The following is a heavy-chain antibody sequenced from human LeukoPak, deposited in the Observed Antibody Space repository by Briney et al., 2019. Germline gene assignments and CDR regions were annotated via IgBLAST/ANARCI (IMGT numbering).Heavy chain of an antibody. CDR2: IYYSGST. CDR3: ARADWSGYYDAFDI. D-gene: IGHD3-3*01. CDR1: GGSISSYY. V-gene: IGHV4-59*12. Sequence: SETLSLTCTVSGGSISSYYWSWIRQPPGKGLEWIGHIYYSGSTNYNPSLKSRVTMSVDTSKNQFSLKLSSVTAADTAVYYCARADWSGYYDAFDIWGQGTMVTVSS. J-gene: IGHJ3*02.